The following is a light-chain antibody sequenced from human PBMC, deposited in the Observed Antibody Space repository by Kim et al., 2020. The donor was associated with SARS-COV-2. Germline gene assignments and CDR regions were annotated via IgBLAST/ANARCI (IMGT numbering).Light chain of an antibody. Sequence: EIVLTQSPATLSVSPGETATLSCGASQSVGGNLAWYQQKPGQAPRLLIRGAATRASGVPATFSGGGSGREFTLTISSLHSDDFGVFFCQQYNDWPYTFGQGTKLEI. J-gene: IGKJ2*01. CDR1: QSVGGN. CDR2: GAA. CDR3: QQYNDWPYT. V-gene: IGKV3-15*01.